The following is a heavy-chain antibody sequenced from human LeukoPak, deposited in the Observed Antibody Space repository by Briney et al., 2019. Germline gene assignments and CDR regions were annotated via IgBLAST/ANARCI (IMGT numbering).Heavy chain of an antibody. CDR2: ISSSGSTI. V-gene: IGHV3-11*04. J-gene: IGHJ5*02. CDR3: ARDRGYDSSANWFDP. CDR1: GFTFSDYY. D-gene: IGHD3-22*01. Sequence: PGGSLRLSCAASGFTFSDYYMSWIRQAPGKGLEWVSYISSSGSTIYYADSVKGRFTISRDNAKNSLYLQMNSLRAEDTAVYYCARDRGYDSSANWFDPWGQGTLVTVSS.